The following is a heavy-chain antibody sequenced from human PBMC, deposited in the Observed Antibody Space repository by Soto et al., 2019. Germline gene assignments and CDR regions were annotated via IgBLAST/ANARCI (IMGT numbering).Heavy chain of an antibody. D-gene: IGHD2-2*02. V-gene: IGHV3-20*04. J-gene: IGHJ6*02. CDR2: INWNGGST. CDR3: ARSRPLGYCSSTSCDTYYYGMEV. CDR1: GFPFTGYW. Sequence: GGSLRLSCAASGFPFTGYWMHWVRQAPGKGLEWVSGINWNGGSTGYADSVKGRFTISRDNAKNSLYLQMNSLRAEDTALYYCARSRPLGYCSSTSCDTYYYGMEVWGQGTTVTVSS.